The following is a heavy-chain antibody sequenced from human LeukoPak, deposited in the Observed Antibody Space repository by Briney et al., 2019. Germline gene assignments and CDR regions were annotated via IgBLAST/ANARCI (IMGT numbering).Heavy chain of an antibody. CDR2: IIPILGIA. D-gene: IGHD3-16*01. J-gene: IGHJ3*02. Sequence: GASVKVSCKASGGTFSSYAISWVRQAPGQGLEWMGRIIPILGIANYAQKFQGRVTITADKSTSTAYMELSSLRSEDTAVYYCARDPDPYYDYVWGSYLGAFDIWGQGTMVTVSS. CDR1: GGTFSSYA. V-gene: IGHV1-69*04. CDR3: ARDPDPYYDYVWGSYLGAFDI.